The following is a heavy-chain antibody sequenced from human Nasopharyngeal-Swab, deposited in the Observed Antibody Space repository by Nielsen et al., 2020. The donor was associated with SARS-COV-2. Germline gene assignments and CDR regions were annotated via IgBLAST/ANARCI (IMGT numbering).Heavy chain of an antibody. J-gene: IGHJ4*02. D-gene: IGHD6-19*01. V-gene: IGHV3-48*03. Sequence: GESLKISCAASGFTFSSYEMNWVRQAPGKGLEWVSYISSSSKIYYADLVKGRFTISRDNTKNSLYLQMNSLRADDTAVYYCARAGYSSDWYASDHWGQGTLVTVSS. CDR1: GFTFSSYE. CDR2: ISSSSKI. CDR3: ARAGYSSDWYASDH.